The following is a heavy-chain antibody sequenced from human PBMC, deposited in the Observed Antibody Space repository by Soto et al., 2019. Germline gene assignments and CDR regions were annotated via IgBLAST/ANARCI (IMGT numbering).Heavy chain of an antibody. J-gene: IGHJ5*02. V-gene: IGHV3-33*01. D-gene: IGHD4-17*01. Sequence: QVQLVESGGGVVQPGRSLRLSCVASGFTFSRYGMHWVRLAPGKGLEWVAVIWNDGSKQVYDDSVKGRFTISRDNSKNTLYLEMDSLRDEDTSVYYCARDDDYEANAIDLWGQGTLVTVSS. CDR3: ARDDDYEANAIDL. CDR2: IWNDGSKQ. CDR1: GFTFSRYG.